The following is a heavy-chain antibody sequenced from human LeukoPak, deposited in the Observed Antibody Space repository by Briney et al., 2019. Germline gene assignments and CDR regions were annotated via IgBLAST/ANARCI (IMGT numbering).Heavy chain of an antibody. V-gene: IGHV1-2*02. D-gene: IGHD6-19*01. CDR2: INPRSGGT. CDR1: GYTFTDFY. CDR3: ARDNYIGYSSGGYSGY. Sequence: ASVKVSCKASGYTFTDFYIHWVRQAPGQGLEWMGWINPRSGGTNYAQKFQGRVTMTRDTSISTAYMELNSLRSEDTAVYYCARDNYIGYSSGGYSGYWGQGALVTVSS. J-gene: IGHJ4*02.